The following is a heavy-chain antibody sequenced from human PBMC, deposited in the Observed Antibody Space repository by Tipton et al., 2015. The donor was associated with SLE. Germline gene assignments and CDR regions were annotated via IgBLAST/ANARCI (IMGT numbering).Heavy chain of an antibody. V-gene: IGHV3-48*03. CDR3: ARDKWELLSFDY. Sequence: SLRLSCAASGFTFSSYEMNWVRQAPGKGLEWVSYISSSGSTIYYADSVKGRFTISRDNSKNTLYLQMNSLRAEDTAVYYCARDKWELLSFDYWGQGTLVTVSS. D-gene: IGHD1-26*01. CDR2: ISSSGSTI. J-gene: IGHJ4*02. CDR1: GFTFSSYE.